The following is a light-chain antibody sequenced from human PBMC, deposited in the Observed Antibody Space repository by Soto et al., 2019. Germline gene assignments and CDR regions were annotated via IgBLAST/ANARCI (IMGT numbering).Light chain of an antibody. Sequence: DIVMTQSPDSLSVTLGEKATINCKSSQTLFFSSSNNNYLAWYQQKAGKSPKLLIYWASTRESGVPDRFSGSGSGTDFTLTITSLQAEDVAVYFCQQYYATPLTFGGGTKV. J-gene: IGKJ4*01. CDR3: QQYYATPLT. V-gene: IGKV4-1*01. CDR1: QTLFFSSSNNNY. CDR2: WAS.